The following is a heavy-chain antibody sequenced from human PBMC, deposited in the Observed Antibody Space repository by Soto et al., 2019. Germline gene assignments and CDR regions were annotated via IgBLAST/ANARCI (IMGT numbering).Heavy chain of an antibody. CDR1: GFTFNSYS. D-gene: IGHD1-1*01. CDR2: ISSGSAHI. J-gene: IGHJ3*01. Sequence: GGSLRLSCAASGFTFNSYSVNWVRQAPGKGLEWVASISSGSAHIDFADSVKGRFTISRDDVTNSVSLQMDSLRVEDTGIYYCARYDAFKAFDLWGQGTMVTVS. CDR3: ARYDAFKAFDL. V-gene: IGHV3-21*01.